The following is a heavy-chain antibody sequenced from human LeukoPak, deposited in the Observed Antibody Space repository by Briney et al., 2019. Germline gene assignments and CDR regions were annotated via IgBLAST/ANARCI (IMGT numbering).Heavy chain of an antibody. CDR2: INYSGST. V-gene: IGHV4-39*01. CDR3: AGSRGEARFDS. J-gene: IGHJ4*02. D-gene: IGHD3-10*01. CDR1: GGSISSSSHF. Sequence: SETLSLTCTVSGGSISSSSHFWSWLRQPPGKGLEWIASINYSGSTYYNPSLKSRVTISVDTSKNQFSLKLSSVTAADTAIYYCAGSRGEARFDSWGQGTLVTVSS.